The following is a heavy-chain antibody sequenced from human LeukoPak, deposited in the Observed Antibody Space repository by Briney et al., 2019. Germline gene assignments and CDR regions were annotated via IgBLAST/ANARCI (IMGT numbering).Heavy chain of an antibody. Sequence: PGGSLRLSCEASGFTFSSSAMSWVRQAPGKGLEWVSTISGSGGGTHYADSVRDRFIISRDNSKNTLFLQMNSLRAEDTAIYYCAKLGPYSGWYEAFDYWGQGTLVTVSS. CDR3: AKLGPYSGWYEAFDY. J-gene: IGHJ4*02. D-gene: IGHD6-19*01. CDR2: ISGSGGGT. V-gene: IGHV3-23*01. CDR1: GFTFSSSA.